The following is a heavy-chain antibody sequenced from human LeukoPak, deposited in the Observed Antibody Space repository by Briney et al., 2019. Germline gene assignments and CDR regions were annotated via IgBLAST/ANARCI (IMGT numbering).Heavy chain of an antibody. Sequence: SETLSLTCTVSGGSISSGGYYWGWIRQPPGLGLEWIGFIYYSGTTYYNPSLKSRVTISVDTSKNQVSLKLSSVTAADTAVYYCASGSYYFDYWGQGTLVTVSS. J-gene: IGHJ4*02. CDR3: ASGSYYFDY. D-gene: IGHD1-26*01. CDR2: IYYSGTT. CDR1: GGSISSGGYY. V-gene: IGHV4-31*03.